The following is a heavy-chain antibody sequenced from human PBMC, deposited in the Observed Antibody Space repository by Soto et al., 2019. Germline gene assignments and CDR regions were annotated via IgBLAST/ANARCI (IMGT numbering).Heavy chain of an antibody. Sequence: QVQLQESGPGLVKPSGTLSLTCAVSGGSISSSNWWSWVRQPPGKGLEWIGEIYHSGSTNYNPSLKSRVTMSVDKSKNQFSLKLSTVTAADTAVYYCARQPHIVSLVNNWFDPWGQGTLVTVSS. CDR3: ARQPHIVSLVNNWFDP. V-gene: IGHV4-4*02. J-gene: IGHJ5*02. CDR2: IYHSGST. CDR1: GGSISSSNW. D-gene: IGHD2-21*01.